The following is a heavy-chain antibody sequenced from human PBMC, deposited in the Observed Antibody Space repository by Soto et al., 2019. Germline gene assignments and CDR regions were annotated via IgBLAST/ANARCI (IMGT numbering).Heavy chain of an antibody. J-gene: IGHJ6*02. CDR2: IYHSVST. CDR3: ARVQALGQLVYYYGMDV. D-gene: IGHD6-6*01. V-gene: IGHV4-4*02. Sequence: SATLSLTCAVSGGSIISSNWLSWVRDPPGKLLEWIGEIYHSVSTNYNPSLNSRVTISLDKSKNQFSLKLSSVTAADTAVYYCARVQALGQLVYYYGMDVWGQGTTVTVSS. CDR1: GGSIISSNW.